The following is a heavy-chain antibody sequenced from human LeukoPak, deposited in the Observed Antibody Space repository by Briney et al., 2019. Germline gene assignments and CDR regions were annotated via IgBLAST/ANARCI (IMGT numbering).Heavy chain of an antibody. CDR3: AKSGGLIQGYSGYGDFDY. Sequence: SETLSLTCTVSGGSISSSSYYWGWIRQPPGKGLEWIGSIYYSGSTYYNPSLKSRVTISVDTSKNQFSLKLSSVTAADTAVYYCAKSGGLIQGYSGYGDFDYWGQGTLVTVSS. V-gene: IGHV4-39*01. CDR1: GGSISSSSYY. D-gene: IGHD5-12*01. J-gene: IGHJ4*02. CDR2: IYYSGST.